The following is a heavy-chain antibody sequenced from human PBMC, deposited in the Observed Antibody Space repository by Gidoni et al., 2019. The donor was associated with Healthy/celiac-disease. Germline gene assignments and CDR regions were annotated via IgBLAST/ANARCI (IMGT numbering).Heavy chain of an antibody. J-gene: IGHJ6*02. D-gene: IGHD2-2*01. CDR2: IYTSGST. CDR1: GGPTRSGSSY. CDR3: AREDIVVVPAANREDYYYYGMDV. V-gene: IGHV4-61*02. Sequence: QVQLQESGPGLVKPSQTLSLPCTVSGGPTRSGSSYWSWIRQPAGTVLEWIVRIYTSGSTNYNPSLKSRVTISVDTSKNQFSLKLSSVTAADTAVYYCAREDIVVVPAANREDYYYYGMDVWGQGTTVTVSS.